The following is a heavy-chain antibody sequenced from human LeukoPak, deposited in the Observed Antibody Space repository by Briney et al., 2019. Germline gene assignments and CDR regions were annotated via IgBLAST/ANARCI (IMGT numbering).Heavy chain of an antibody. CDR2: LSGSGTST. Sequence: GGSLRLSCAASGFTFSNYAMTWVRQAPGKGLEWVSTLSGSGTSTDYADSVKGRFTISRDNSNNALYLQMNSLRAEDTAVYYCARGSSAFYYLDYWGQGTLVTVSS. CDR3: ARGSSAFYYLDY. D-gene: IGHD6-13*01. J-gene: IGHJ4*02. CDR1: GFTFSNYA. V-gene: IGHV3-23*01.